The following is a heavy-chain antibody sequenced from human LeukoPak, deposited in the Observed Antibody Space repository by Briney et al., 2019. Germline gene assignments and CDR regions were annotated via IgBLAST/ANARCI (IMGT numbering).Heavy chain of an antibody. CDR3: ARGNYYYDSSGYFPHY. V-gene: IGHV4-59*01. J-gene: IGHJ4*02. Sequence: SETLSHTCTVSGGSISSYYWSWIRQPPGKGLEWIGYIYYSGSTNYNPSLKSRVTISVDTSKNQFSLKLSSVTAADTAVYYCARGNYYYDSSGYFPHYWGQGTLVTVSS. D-gene: IGHD3-22*01. CDR1: GGSISSYY. CDR2: IYYSGST.